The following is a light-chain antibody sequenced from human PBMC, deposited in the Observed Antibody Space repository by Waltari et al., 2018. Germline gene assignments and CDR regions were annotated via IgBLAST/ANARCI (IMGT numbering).Light chain of an antibody. J-gene: IGKJ2*01. CDR3: QQYNDGPPFN. CDR1: QSASTS. CDR2: RAS. Sequence: ELVMTQSPATLSVSPGERASLSCRASQSASTSLAWYQQTPGQAPRLLIYRASTRAAGIPDRFSGSGSGTEFTLTISSLQSEDSAIYYCQQYNDGPPFNFGQGTKLEIK. V-gene: IGKV3-15*01.